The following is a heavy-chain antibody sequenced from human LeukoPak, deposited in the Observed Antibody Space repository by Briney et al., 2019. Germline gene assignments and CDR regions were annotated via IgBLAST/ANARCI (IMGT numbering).Heavy chain of an antibody. CDR2: FDPEDGET. J-gene: IGHJ4*02. CDR1: GYTLTELS. V-gene: IGHV1-24*01. Sequence: ASVKVSCKVSGYTLTELSMLWVRQAPGKGLEWMGGFDPEDGETIYAQKFQGRVTMTEDTSTDTAYMELSSLRSEDTAVYYCATATSGIAVAGTYIPELDYWGQGTLVTVSS. CDR3: ATATSGIAVAGTYIPELDY. D-gene: IGHD6-19*01.